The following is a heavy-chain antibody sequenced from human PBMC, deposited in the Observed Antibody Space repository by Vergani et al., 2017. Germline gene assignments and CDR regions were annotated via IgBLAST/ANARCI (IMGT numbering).Heavy chain of an antibody. V-gene: IGHV3-48*03. CDR2: ISSSGSTI. CDR3: ARASSSWAMGN. Sequence: EVQLVESGGGLVKPGGSLRLSCAASGFTFSSYEMNWVRQAPGKGLEWVSYISSSGSTIYYADSVKGRFTVSRDNAKNSLYLQMNSLGAEDTAVYYCARASSSWAMGNWGQGTLVTVSS. J-gene: IGHJ4*02. CDR1: GFTFSSYE. D-gene: IGHD6-13*01.